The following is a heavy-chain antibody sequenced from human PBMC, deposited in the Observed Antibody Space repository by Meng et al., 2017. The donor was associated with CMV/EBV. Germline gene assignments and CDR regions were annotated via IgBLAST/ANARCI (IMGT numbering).Heavy chain of an antibody. Sequence: GGSLRLSCAASGFTFSRYWMHWVRQAPGKGLVWVSRINSDVSSTSYADSVKGRFTISRDNAKNTLYLQMNSRRAEDTAVYYCAREAAETYYYYGMDVWGQGTTVTVSS. D-gene: IGHD6-13*01. V-gene: IGHV3-74*01. CDR1: GFTFSRYW. J-gene: IGHJ6*02. CDR3: AREAAETYYYYGMDV. CDR2: INSDVSST.